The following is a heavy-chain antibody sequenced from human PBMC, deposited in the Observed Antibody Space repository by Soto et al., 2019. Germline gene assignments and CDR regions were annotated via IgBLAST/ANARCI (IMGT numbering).Heavy chain of an antibody. CDR2: MYYSGST. Sequence: LSLTCTVSGGSISSYYWSWIRQPPGKGLEWIGYMYYSGSTNYNPSLKSRVTISVDTSKNQFSLKLSSVTAADTAVYYCARGVRKLRFLELSYYGMDVWGQGTTVTVSS. CDR1: GGSISSYY. V-gene: IGHV4-59*01. D-gene: IGHD3-3*01. J-gene: IGHJ6*02. CDR3: ARGVRKLRFLELSYYGMDV.